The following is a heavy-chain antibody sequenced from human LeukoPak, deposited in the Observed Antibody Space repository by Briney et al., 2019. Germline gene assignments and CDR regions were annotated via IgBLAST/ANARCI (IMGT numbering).Heavy chain of an antibody. V-gene: IGHV3-21*01. CDR2: ISSSSTYI. CDR3: VRDVGYFNL. J-gene: IGHJ2*01. Sequence: GGSLRLSCAASGFTFSSYWMTWVRQAPGKGLEWVSSISSSSTYIYYADSDSVKGRFTISRDNGKNSVYLQMSDLRAEDTAVYYCVRDVGYFNLWGRGTLVTVSS. CDR1: GFTFSSYW.